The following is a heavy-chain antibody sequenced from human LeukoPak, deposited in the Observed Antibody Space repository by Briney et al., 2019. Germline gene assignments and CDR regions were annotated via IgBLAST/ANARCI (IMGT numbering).Heavy chain of an antibody. Sequence: SETLPLTCTVSGGSISSYYWSWIRQAPGKGLEWIGYIYYSGTTKYNPPLMGRVSISVDTSKNQFSLRLSSVAAADTAVYYCARHGGSYFYYWGQGTLVTVSS. D-gene: IGHD1-26*01. CDR2: IYYSGTT. V-gene: IGHV4-59*08. CDR1: GGSISSYY. J-gene: IGHJ4*02. CDR3: ARHGGSYFYY.